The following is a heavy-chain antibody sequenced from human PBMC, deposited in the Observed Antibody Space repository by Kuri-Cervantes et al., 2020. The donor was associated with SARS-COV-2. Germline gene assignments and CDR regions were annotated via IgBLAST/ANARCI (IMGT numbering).Heavy chain of an antibody. CDR2: IYNSGSK. CDR1: GDSMNNGNW. V-gene: IGHV4-31*11. D-gene: IGHD6-13*01. Sequence: SETLSLTCDVSGDSMNNGNWWTWVRQHPGKGLEWIGFIYNSGSKYYNPSLKSRVTISIDTSKNQFSLRLTSVTAADTAVYYCAGDLGSSWHKGYYYGMDVWGQGTTVTVSS. CDR3: AGDLGSSWHKGYYYGMDV. J-gene: IGHJ6*02.